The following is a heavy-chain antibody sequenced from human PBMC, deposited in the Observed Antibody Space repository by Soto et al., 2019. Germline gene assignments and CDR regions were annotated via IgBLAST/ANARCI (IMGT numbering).Heavy chain of an antibody. D-gene: IGHD5-18*01. J-gene: IGHJ4*02. CDR2: IYYSGST. V-gene: IGHV4-30-4*01. CDR1: GDSIRSGDYY. Sequence: SETLSLTCTVSGDSIRSGDYYWSWIRQPPGKGLESIGYIYYSGSTYYNPSLKSRVTISVDTSKNQFSLNLSFVTAADTAVYYCATMGTPATGLYYFDYWGQGTLVTVSS. CDR3: ATMGTPATGLYYFDY.